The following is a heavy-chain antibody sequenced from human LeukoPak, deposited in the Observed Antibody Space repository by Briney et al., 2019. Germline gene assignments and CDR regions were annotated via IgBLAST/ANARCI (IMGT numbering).Heavy chain of an antibody. J-gene: IGHJ5*02. CDR1: GGAITSYY. D-gene: IGHD6-19*01. V-gene: IGHV4-4*07. CDR2: SSTSGST. Sequence: SETLSLTCSVSGGAITSYYWSWIRQTAGKGLEWIGRSSTSGSTNFNPSLKSRVTMSVDTSKNQFSLKLSSVTAADTAVYYCARIKESSSGWTHNWFDPWGQGTLVTVSS. CDR3: ARIKESSSGWTHNWFDP.